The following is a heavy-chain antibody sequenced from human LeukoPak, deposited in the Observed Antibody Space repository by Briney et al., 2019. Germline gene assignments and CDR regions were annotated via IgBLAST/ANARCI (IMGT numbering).Heavy chain of an antibody. V-gene: IGHV3-30*03. J-gene: IGHJ3*02. CDR1: GFTFSSYG. Sequence: GGSLRLSCAASGFTFSSYGMHWVRQAPGNGLEWVAFISYDGGNKYYADSVKGRFTISRDNSKNTLYLQMNSLRAEDTAVYYCARDSSSGWFDAFDIWGQGTMVTVS. CDR2: ISYDGGNK. CDR3: ARDSSSGWFDAFDI. D-gene: IGHD6-19*01.